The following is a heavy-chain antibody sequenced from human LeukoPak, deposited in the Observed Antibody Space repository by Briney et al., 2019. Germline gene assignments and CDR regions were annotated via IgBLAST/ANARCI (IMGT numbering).Heavy chain of an antibody. D-gene: IGHD5-12*01. CDR3: AREKDIVATVYFDY. CDR2: ISSSSSTI. Sequence: PGGSLRLSCAASGFTFSSYSMNWVRQAPGKGLEWVSYISSSSSTIYYADSVKGRFTISRDNAKNSLYLQMNSLRAEDTAVYYCAREKDIVATVYFDYWGQGTLVTVSS. CDR1: GFTFSSYS. J-gene: IGHJ4*02. V-gene: IGHV3-48*04.